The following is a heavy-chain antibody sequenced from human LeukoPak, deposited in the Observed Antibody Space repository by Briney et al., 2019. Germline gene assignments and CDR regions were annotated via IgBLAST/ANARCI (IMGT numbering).Heavy chain of an antibody. CDR1: GYTFTSYA. D-gene: IGHD3-10*01. J-gene: IGHJ6*02. CDR2: INTNTGNP. CDR3: AGSNYGSGSYGYYYYYGMDV. V-gene: IGHV7-4-1*02. Sequence: ASVKVSCKASGYTFTSYAMSWVRQAPGQGLEWMGWINTNTGNPTYAQGFTGRFVFSLDTSVSTAYLQISSLKAEDTAVYYCAGSNYGSGSYGYYYYYGMDVWGQGTTVTVSS.